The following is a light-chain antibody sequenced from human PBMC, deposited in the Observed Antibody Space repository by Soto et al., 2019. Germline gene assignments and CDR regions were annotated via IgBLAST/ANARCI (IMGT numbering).Light chain of an antibody. CDR3: SSYAGSNRV. CDR1: SSDVGGYNY. V-gene: IGLV2-8*01. Sequence: QSVLTQPPSVSGSPGQSVTISCTGTSSDVGGYNYVSWYQQYPGKAPKLMIYEVSKRPSGVPDRFSGSKSGNTASLTVSGLQAEDEADYYCSSYAGSNRVFGTGTKVTVL. CDR2: EVS. J-gene: IGLJ1*01.